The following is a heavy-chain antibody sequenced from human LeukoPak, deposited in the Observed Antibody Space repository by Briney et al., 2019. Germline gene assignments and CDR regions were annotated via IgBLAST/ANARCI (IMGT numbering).Heavy chain of an antibody. CDR1: GFTFNSYA. D-gene: IGHD2-2*01. CDR3: AKEPREYCSSTSCPNWFDL. CDR2: ISASGGTT. Sequence: PGGSLRLSCAASGFTFNSYAMSWVRQAPGKGLEWVSAISASGGTTYYADSVKGRFTISRDNSGNTLFLQMNSLRAEDMAVYYCAKEPREYCSSTSCPNWFDLWGQGTLVTVSS. J-gene: IGHJ5*02. V-gene: IGHV3-23*01.